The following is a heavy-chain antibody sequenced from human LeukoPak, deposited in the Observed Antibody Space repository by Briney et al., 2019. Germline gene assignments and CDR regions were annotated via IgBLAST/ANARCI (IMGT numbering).Heavy chain of an antibody. D-gene: IGHD1-26*01. Sequence: QTGGSLRLSCAASGFTFSSYWMSWVRQAPGKGLEWVANVKQDGSEKYYVDSVKGRFTISRDNAKNSLYLQMNSLRAEDTAVYYCAKDSDGGSYEVSLSPDAFDIWGQGTMVTVSS. CDR1: GFTFSSYW. CDR3: AKDSDGGSYEVSLSPDAFDI. CDR2: VKQDGSEK. V-gene: IGHV3-7*01. J-gene: IGHJ3*02.